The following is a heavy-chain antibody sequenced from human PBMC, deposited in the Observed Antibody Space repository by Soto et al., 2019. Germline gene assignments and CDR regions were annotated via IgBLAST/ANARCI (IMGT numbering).Heavy chain of an antibody. CDR3: ARGPLVVLNYFES. V-gene: IGHV1-69*02. CDR1: GGTFRSYP. CDR2: IFPLTDIP. Sequence: QVQLVQSGAEVKKPGSSVKVSCKASGGTFRSYPINWVRQAPGQGLEWMGSIFPLTDIPDYAQNFQAILTISAVKSTSTAYLELSSLTSVGTAMSFCARGPLVVLNYFESWGQGALVTVCS. J-gene: IGHJ4*02.